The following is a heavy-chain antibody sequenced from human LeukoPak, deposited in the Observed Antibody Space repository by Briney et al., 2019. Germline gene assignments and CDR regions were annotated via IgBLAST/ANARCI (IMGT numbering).Heavy chain of an antibody. Sequence: ASAKVSCKASGYTFTGYYMHWVRQAPGQGLEWMGWINPNSGGTNYAQKFQGRVTMTRDTSISTAYMELSRLRSDDTAVYYCARGIVGATRAFDIWGQGTMVTVSS. J-gene: IGHJ3*02. D-gene: IGHD1-26*01. CDR1: GYTFTGYY. V-gene: IGHV1-2*02. CDR2: INPNSGGT. CDR3: ARGIVGATRAFDI.